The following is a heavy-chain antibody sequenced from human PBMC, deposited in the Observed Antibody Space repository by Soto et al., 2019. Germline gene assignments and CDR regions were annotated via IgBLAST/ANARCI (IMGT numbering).Heavy chain of an antibody. V-gene: IGHV3-23*01. CDR2: ISGSGGST. D-gene: IGHD6-13*01. J-gene: IGHJ5*02. CDR1: GFTFSSYA. CDR3: AKTEQLSSYNWFDP. Sequence: PGGSLRLSCAASGFTFSSYAMSWVRQAPGKGLEWVSAISGSGGSTYYADSVKGQFTISRDNSKNTLYLQMNSLRAEDTAVYYCAKTEQLSSYNWFDPWGQGTLVTVSS.